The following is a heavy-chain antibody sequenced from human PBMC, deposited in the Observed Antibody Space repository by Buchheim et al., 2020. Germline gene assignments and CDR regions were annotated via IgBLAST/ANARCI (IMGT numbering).Heavy chain of an antibody. CDR1: GFTFSSYA. J-gene: IGHJ4*02. CDR2: ISGSGGST. CDR3: AARPNYYDSSGYGRYDY. Sequence: EVQLLESGGGLVQPGGSLRLSCAASGFTFSSYAMSWVRQAPGKGLEWVSAISGSGGSTYYADSVKGRFTISRDNSKNTLYLQMNSLIAEDTAVYYCAARPNYYDSSGYGRYDYWGQGTL. V-gene: IGHV3-23*01. D-gene: IGHD3-22*01.